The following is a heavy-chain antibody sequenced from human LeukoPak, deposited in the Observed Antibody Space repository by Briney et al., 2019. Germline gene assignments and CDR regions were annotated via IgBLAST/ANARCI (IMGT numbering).Heavy chain of an antibody. V-gene: IGHV4-34*01. Sequence: SETLSLTCAVYGGSFSDYFWIWIRQPPGKGLEWIGEINHGGGTRYNPSLKSRVTISVDTSKNQFSLKLSSVTAADTAVYYCARPCSVSSCYLSDAFDIWGQGTMVTVSS. CDR1: GGSFSDYF. J-gene: IGHJ3*02. CDR3: ARPCSVSSCYLSDAFDI. D-gene: IGHD2-2*01. CDR2: INHGGGT.